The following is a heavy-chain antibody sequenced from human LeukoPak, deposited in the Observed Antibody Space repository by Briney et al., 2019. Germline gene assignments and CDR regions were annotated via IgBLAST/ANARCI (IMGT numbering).Heavy chain of an antibody. J-gene: IGHJ6*03. Sequence: GGTLRLSCAASGFTFSSYGMSWVRQAPGKGLEWVSAISGSGGSTYYADSVKGRFTISRDNSKNTLYLQMNSLRAEDTAVYYCAKVFYDSSGYYYYYYYMDVWGKGTTVTISS. V-gene: IGHV3-23*01. CDR2: ISGSGGST. CDR3: AKVFYDSSGYYYYYYYMDV. D-gene: IGHD3-22*01. CDR1: GFTFSSYG.